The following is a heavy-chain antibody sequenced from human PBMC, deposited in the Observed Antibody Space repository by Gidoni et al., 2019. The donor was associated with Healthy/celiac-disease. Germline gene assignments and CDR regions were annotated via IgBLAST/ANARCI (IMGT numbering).Heavy chain of an antibody. CDR1: GFTFSDYY. V-gene: IGHV3-11*06. Sequence: QVQLVESGGGLVKPGGSLRLSCAASGFTFSDYYMSWIRQAPGKGLEWVSYISSSSSYTNYADSVKGRFTISRDNAKNSLYLQMNSLRAEDTAVYYCARAKEDRGGLTPGRCYFDYWGQGTLVTVSS. CDR3: ARAKEDRGGLTPGRCYFDY. J-gene: IGHJ4*02. D-gene: IGHD1-20*01. CDR2: ISSSSSYT.